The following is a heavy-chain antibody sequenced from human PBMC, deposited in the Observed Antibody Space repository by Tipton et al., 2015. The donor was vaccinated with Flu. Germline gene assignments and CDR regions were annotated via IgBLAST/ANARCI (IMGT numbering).Heavy chain of an antibody. D-gene: IGHD1-1*01. Sequence: QVQLVQSGAEVKKPGASVKVSCEASGYTFTSYNIHWVRQAPGQGLEWMGIIYPAGGGVSYAQKFQGRVIMTRDKSTGTVYMELSSLRSEDTAMYYCARDKGGGTYTFDVWGQGTMVTVSS. CDR2: IYPAGGGV. CDR1: GYTFTSYN. V-gene: IGHV1-46*01. J-gene: IGHJ3*01. CDR3: ARDKGGGTYTFDV.